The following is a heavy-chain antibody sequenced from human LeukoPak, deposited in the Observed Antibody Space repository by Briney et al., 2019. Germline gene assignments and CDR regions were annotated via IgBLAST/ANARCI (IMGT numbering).Heavy chain of an antibody. CDR1: GGSISSSNW. D-gene: IGHD6-13*01. Sequence: PSETLSLTCAVSGGSISSSNWWSWVRQPPGKGLEWIGEIYHSGSTNYNPSLKSRVTISVDKSKNQFSLKLSSVTAADTAVYYCARGISRGGSSRTFDYRGQGTLVTVSS. J-gene: IGHJ4*02. CDR3: ARGISRGGSSRTFDY. V-gene: IGHV4-4*02. CDR2: IYHSGST.